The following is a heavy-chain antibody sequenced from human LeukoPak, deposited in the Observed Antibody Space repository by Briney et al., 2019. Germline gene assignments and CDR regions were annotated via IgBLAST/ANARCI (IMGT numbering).Heavy chain of an antibody. CDR3: ASWPVGWYGEDS. Sequence: GGSLRLSCAGSGFTFNSYNMNWVRQAPGKGLEWVSSISGSGDYTYSADSVKGRFTISRDTPKNTLYLQTNSLRVEDTAVYYCASWPVGWYGEDSWGQGTLVTVSS. V-gene: IGHV3-21*04. D-gene: IGHD6-19*01. CDR1: GFTFNSYN. J-gene: IGHJ4*02. CDR2: ISGSGDYT.